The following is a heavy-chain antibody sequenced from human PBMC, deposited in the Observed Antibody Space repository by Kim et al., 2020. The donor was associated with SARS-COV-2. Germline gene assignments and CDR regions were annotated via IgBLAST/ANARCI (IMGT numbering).Heavy chain of an antibody. CDR1: GGSISSYY. J-gene: IGHJ6*02. Sequence: SETLSLTCTVSGGSISSYYWSWIRQPAGKGLEWIGRIYTSGSTNYNPSLKSRVTMSVDTSKNQFSLKLSSVTAADTAGYYCARVYPAIAVAGTSWGGGMDVWGQGTTVTVSS. CDR3: ARVYPAIAVAGTSWGGGMDV. D-gene: IGHD6-19*01. V-gene: IGHV4-4*07. CDR2: IYTSGST.